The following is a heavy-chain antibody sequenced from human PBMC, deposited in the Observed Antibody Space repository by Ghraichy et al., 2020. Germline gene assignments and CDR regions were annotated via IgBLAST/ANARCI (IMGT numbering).Heavy chain of an antibody. Sequence: ASVKVSCKGSGYTFTSYTFHWVRQAPGQRLEWMGWINNGNGNTRYSQKFQGRVTFTRDTSASTAYMELSSLRSEDTAVHYCAREVGTKYYDYWGQGTLVTVSS. D-gene: IGHD1-26*01. J-gene: IGHJ4*02. V-gene: IGHV1-3*04. CDR1: GYTFTSYT. CDR3: AREVGTKYYDY. CDR2: INNGNGNT.